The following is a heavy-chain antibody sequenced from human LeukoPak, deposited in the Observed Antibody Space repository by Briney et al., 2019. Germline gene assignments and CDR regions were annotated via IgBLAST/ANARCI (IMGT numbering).Heavy chain of an antibody. Sequence: SETLSLTCTVFDGSINNYYWTWIRQPPGKGLEWIGNIYYGGSTYYNPSLKSRLTISVDTSKNQFSLKLSSVTAADTAVYYCAREGWQWLVHAFDLWGQGTMVTVSS. CDR1: DGSINNYY. CDR3: AREGWQWLVHAFDL. D-gene: IGHD6-19*01. V-gene: IGHV4-59*12. CDR2: IYYGGST. J-gene: IGHJ3*01.